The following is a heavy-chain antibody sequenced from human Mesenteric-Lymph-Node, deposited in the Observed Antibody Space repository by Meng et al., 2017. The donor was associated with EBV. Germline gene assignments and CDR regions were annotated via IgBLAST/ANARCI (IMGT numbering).Heavy chain of an antibody. D-gene: IGHD6-19*01. Sequence: QVQLVQSGAEVKKPGASVKFSCKASGYTFTGYYMHWVRQAPGQGLEWMGRINPNSGGTNYAQKFQGRVTMTRDTSISTAYMELSRLRSDDTAVYYCAVAVAGTGGYYFDYWGQGTLVTVSS. V-gene: IGHV1-2*06. CDR1: GYTFTGYY. CDR2: INPNSGGT. J-gene: IGHJ4*02. CDR3: AVAVAGTGGYYFDY.